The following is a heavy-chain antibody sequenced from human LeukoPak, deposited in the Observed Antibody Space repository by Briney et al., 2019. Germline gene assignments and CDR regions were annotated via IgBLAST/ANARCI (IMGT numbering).Heavy chain of an antibody. CDR3: ARDRGIPVYYDILTGYYWDDAFDI. CDR2: IIPILGIA. D-gene: IGHD3-9*01. Sequence: ASVKVSCKASGGTFSSYAISWVRQAPGQGLEWMGRIIPILGIANYAQKFQGRVTITADKSTSTAYMELSGLRSEDTAVYYCARDRGIPVYYDILTGYYWDDAFDIWGQGTMVTVSS. CDR1: GGTFSSYA. J-gene: IGHJ3*02. V-gene: IGHV1-69*04.